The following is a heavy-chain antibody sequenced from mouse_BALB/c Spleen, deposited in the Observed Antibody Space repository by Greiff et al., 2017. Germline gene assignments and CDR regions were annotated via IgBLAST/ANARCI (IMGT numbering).Heavy chain of an antibody. CDR2: ISNGGGST. Sequence: EVHLVESGGGLVQPGGSLKLSCAASGFTFSSYTMSWVRQTPEKRLEWVAYISNGGGSTYYPDTVKGRFTISRDNAKNTLYLQMSSLKSEDTAMYYCARHYRYDDYAMDYWGQGTSVTVSS. V-gene: IGHV5-12-2*01. CDR3: ARHYRYDDYAMDY. J-gene: IGHJ4*01. D-gene: IGHD2-14*01. CDR1: GFTFSSYT.